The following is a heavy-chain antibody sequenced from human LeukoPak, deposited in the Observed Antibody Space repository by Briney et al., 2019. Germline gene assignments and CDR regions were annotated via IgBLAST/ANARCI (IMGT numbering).Heavy chain of an antibody. CDR2: MNPNSGNT. Sequence: ASVKVSCKASGYTFTSYDINWVRQATGQGLEWMGWMNPNSGNTGYAQKFQGRVTMTRNTSISTAYMELSSLRSEDTAVYYCARGTGGGGSYYPYTDVWGKGTTVTISS. CDR1: GYTFTSYD. D-gene: IGHD1-26*01. J-gene: IGHJ6*03. CDR3: ARGTGGGGSYYPYTDV. V-gene: IGHV1-8*01.